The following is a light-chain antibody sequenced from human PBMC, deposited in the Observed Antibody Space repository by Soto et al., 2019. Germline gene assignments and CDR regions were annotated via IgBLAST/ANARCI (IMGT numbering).Light chain of an antibody. CDR1: QSIASY. CDR2: AAS. J-gene: IGKJ3*01. CDR3: QQANSFLFT. V-gene: IGKV1-12*02. Sequence: DIQMTQSPFSLSASVGDRVTITCRASQSIASYLNWYQQKPGKAPKLLIYAASSLQSGVPSRFSGSGSGTDFTLTISSLQPEDFATYYCQQANSFLFTFGPGTKVDIK.